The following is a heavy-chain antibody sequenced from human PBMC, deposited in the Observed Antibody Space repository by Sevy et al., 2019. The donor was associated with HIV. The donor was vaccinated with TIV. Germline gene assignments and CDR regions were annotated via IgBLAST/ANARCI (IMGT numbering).Heavy chain of an antibody. Sequence: GGSLRLSCAASGFTFSSYAMSWVRQAPGKGLEWVSAISGSGGSTYYADSEKGRFTISRDNSKNTLSLQMNSLRAEDTAVYYCAKDKVVAGSSGYGMDVWGQGTTVTVSS. CDR2: ISGSGGST. CDR3: AKDKVVAGSSGYGMDV. J-gene: IGHJ6*02. D-gene: IGHD3-22*01. CDR1: GFTFSSYA. V-gene: IGHV3-23*01.